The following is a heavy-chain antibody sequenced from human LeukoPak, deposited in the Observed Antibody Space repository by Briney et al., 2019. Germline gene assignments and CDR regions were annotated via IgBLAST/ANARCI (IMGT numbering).Heavy chain of an antibody. CDR1: GGSITGYY. CDR2: IYSSGSI. CDR3: ARGDNWTGYFGY. J-gene: IGHJ4*02. Sequence: SETLSLTCTVSGGSITGYYWNWVRQPAGKGLEWIGRIYSSGSINYDPSLKSRVTMSVDTSKNRFSLRLNSVTAADTAVYYCARGDNWTGYFGYWGQGTLVTVSS. D-gene: IGHD3/OR15-3a*01. V-gene: IGHV4-4*07.